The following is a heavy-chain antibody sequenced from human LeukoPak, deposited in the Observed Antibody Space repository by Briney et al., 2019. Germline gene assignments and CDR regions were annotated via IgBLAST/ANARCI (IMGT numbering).Heavy chain of an antibody. Sequence: GGSLRLSCAASGFTVSSNYMSWVRQAPGKGLEWVTVIYSGGSTYYADSVKGRFTISRDNSKNTLYLQMNSLRAEDTAVYYCARGYCSSTSCPRGAYWGQGTLVTVSS. V-gene: IGHV3-66*02. CDR3: ARGYCSSTSCPRGAY. J-gene: IGHJ1*01. CDR2: IYSGGST. CDR1: GFTVSSNY. D-gene: IGHD2-2*01.